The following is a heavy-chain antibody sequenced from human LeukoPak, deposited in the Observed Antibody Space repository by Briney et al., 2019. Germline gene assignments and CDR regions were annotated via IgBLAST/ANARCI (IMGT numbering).Heavy chain of an antibody. V-gene: IGHV4-39*01. D-gene: IGHD3-9*01. CDR1: GVSISSSDYY. Sequence: SETLSLTCTVSGVSISSSDYYWGWLRQPPGKGLEWVATVCSGGYRYYDPALKSLLTISANTSNNQFSPKLRSVTAADTALYYCARQPQRQYPSGFADYWGQGTLVTVSS. CDR3: ARQPQRQYPSGFADY. CDR2: VCSGGYR. J-gene: IGHJ4*02.